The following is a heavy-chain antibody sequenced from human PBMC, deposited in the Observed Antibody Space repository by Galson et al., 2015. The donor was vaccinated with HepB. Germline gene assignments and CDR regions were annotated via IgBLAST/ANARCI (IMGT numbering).Heavy chain of an antibody. CDR1: GFTFSSYA. J-gene: IGHJ4*02. D-gene: IGHD6-13*01. CDR2: ISGSGGST. CDR3: ARGFWSSSWYFDY. V-gene: IGHV3-23*01. Sequence: SLRLSCAASGFTFSSYAMSWVRQAPGKGLEWVSAISGSGGSTYYADSVKGRFTISRDNAKNSLYLQMNSLRAEDTAVYYCARGFWSSSWYFDYWGQGTLVTVSS.